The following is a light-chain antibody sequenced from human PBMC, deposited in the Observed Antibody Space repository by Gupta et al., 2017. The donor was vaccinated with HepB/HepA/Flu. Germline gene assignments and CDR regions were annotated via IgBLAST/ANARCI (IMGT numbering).Light chain of an antibody. Sequence: EIVLTQSPGTLSLSPGERATLSCRASQSLFNTFLAWYQQKPGQAPRLLIYDASSRATGIPDRFSGSGSGTEFTLTINRLEPEDFAVYYCQQEDSSNFTFGQGTKVDFK. CDR1: QSLFNTF. J-gene: IGKJ3*01. CDR2: DAS. V-gene: IGKV3-20*01. CDR3: QQEDSSNFT.